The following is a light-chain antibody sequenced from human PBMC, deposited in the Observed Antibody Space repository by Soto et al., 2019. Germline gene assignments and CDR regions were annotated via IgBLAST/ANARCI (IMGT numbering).Light chain of an antibody. CDR2: DAS. V-gene: IGKV3-11*01. CDR3: QQRSNWPPF. CDR1: QSVSSY. Sequence: EIVLTQSPATLSLSPGERATLSCRASQSVSSYLAWYQQKPGQAPRLLIYDASNRATGTPARFSGSGSGTDFTLTISSLEPEDFAVYYCQQRSNWPPFFGPGTKVDIK. J-gene: IGKJ3*01.